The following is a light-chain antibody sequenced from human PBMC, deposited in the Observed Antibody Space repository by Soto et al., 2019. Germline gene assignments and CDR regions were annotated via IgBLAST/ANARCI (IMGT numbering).Light chain of an antibody. CDR2: GAS. Sequence: EIVMTQSPATLSVSPGERATLSCRASQSVSSNLAWYQQKPGQAPRLLISGASTRATSLPARFSSSGSETEFTLTISSLQSEDFAVYYCHQYNNWPLTFGGGTKVEIK. CDR3: HQYNNWPLT. V-gene: IGKV3-15*01. CDR1: QSVSSN. J-gene: IGKJ4*01.